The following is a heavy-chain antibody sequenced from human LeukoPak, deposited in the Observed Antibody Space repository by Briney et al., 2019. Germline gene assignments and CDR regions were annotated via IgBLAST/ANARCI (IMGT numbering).Heavy chain of an antibody. J-gene: IGHJ4*02. CDR1: GYRFTTYW. CDR2: IYPGDSDV. D-gene: IGHD3-3*01. Sequence: GDSLKISCQAFGYRFTTYWIGWVRQMPGKGLECMGIIYPGDSDVRYSPSFQGQVTISDDKSISTAYLQWSSLKASDTAMYYCARIPSFDFWSGSLFYYFDYWGQGTLVTVSS. V-gene: IGHV5-51*01. CDR3: ARIPSFDFWSGSLFYYFDY.